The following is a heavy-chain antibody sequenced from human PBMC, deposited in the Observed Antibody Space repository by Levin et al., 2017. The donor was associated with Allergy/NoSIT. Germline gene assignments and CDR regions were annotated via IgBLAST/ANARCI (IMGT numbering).Heavy chain of an antibody. J-gene: IGHJ3*02. CDR2: IIPIFGTA. Sequence: SVKVSCKASGGTFSNYAITWVRQAPGQGLEWVGRIIPIFGTANYAQTFQGRVTITADESTSIAYMELSSLTSEDTAVYYCAREPNDGSGSHYNIDAFDIWGQGTMVTVSS. CDR3: AREPNDGSGSHYNIDAFDI. CDR1: GGTFSNYA. D-gene: IGHD3-10*01. V-gene: IGHV1-69*13.